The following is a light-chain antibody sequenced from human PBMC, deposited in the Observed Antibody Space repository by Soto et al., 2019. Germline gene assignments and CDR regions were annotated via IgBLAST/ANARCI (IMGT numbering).Light chain of an antibody. CDR1: SSDVGGYNY. CDR2: DVS. CDR3: SSYTSSSTPFV. J-gene: IGLJ1*01. V-gene: IGLV2-14*01. Sequence: QPVLTQPASGSGSHGQSSTISCTGTSSDVGGYNYVSWYQQHPGKAPKLMIYDVSNRPSGVSNRFSGSRSGNTASLTISGLQAEDEADYYCSSYTSSSTPFVFGTGTKVTVL.